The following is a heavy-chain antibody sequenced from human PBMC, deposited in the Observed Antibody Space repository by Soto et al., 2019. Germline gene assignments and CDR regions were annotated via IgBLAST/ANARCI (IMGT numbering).Heavy chain of an antibody. CDR3: ANSGPYYYDSSGYYYLF. J-gene: IGHJ4*02. CDR1: GFTLSSFS. CDR2: IPSSSYI. Sequence: GVSLRLSCVASGFTLSSFSMYWVRQASGTGLEWVSSIPSSSYIYYADSVKGRFTISRDNSKNTLYLQMNSLRAEDTAVYYCANSGPYYYDSSGYYYLFWGQGTLVTVTS. V-gene: IGHV3-21*04. D-gene: IGHD3-22*01.